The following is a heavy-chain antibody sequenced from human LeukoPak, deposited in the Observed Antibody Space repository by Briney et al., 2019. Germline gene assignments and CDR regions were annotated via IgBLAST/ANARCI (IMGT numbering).Heavy chain of an antibody. V-gene: IGHV4-59*01. Sequence: SETLTLTCTVSGRSISSYYWGWLGQPPGKGLEWIGDIYDSGSTNYNPSLRSRVTITVDTSKNHFSLKLSSVTAADTAVYYCARVKETQGQSGSCSPFDYWGQGTLVTVSS. J-gene: IGHJ4*02. D-gene: IGHD3-10*01. CDR3: ARVKETQGQSGSCSPFDY. CDR2: IYDSGST. CDR1: GRSISSYY.